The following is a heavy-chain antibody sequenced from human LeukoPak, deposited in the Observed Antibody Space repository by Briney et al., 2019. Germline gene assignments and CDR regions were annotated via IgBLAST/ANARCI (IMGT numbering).Heavy chain of an antibody. CDR1: GYTFTGYY. CDR2: INPNSGGT. V-gene: IGHV1-2*02. D-gene: IGHD6-19*01. CDR3: ARDIGGRQWLVQDY. J-gene: IGHJ4*02. Sequence: ASVKVSCKASGYTFTGYYMHWVRQAPGQGLEWMGWINPNSGGTNYAQKFQGRVTMTRDTSISTAYMELSRLRSDDTAVYYCARDIGGRQWLVQDYWGQGTLVTVSS.